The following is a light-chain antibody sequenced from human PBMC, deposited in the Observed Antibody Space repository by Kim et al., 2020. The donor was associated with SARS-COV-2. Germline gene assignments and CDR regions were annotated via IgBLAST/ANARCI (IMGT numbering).Light chain of an antibody. CDR3: SSYTTSSTYVM. CDR1: TSDY. Sequence: GVPGQSIPIACTGTTSDYIAWYHQHPGKAPKLIIYDVSKRPSGVSSRFSASKSGNTASLTISGLQAEDEADYHCSSYTTSSTYVMFGGGTQLTVL. V-gene: IGLV2-14*04. J-gene: IGLJ3*02. CDR2: DVS.